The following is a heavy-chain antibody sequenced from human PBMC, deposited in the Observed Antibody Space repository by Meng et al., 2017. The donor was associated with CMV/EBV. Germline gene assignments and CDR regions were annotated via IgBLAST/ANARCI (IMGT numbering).Heavy chain of an antibody. J-gene: IGHJ4*02. CDR1: GFTFSSYA. CDR3: AKDLGYYSSSWYGGYFDY. V-gene: IGHV3-23*03. CDR2: IYSGGSST. D-gene: IGHD6-13*01. Sequence: ETLSLTCAASGFTFSSYAMSWVRQPPGKGLEWVSVIYSGGSSTYYADLVKGRFTISRDNSKNMLYLQMNSLRAEDTAVYYCAKDLGYYSSSWYGGYFDYWGQGTLVTVSS.